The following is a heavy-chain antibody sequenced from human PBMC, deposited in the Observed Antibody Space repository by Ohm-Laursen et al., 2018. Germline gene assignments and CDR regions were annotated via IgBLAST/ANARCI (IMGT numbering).Heavy chain of an antibody. CDR3: ALINLDSSGPTPDY. Sequence: SSVKVSCKASGGTFSSYAISWVRQAPGQGLEWMGGIIPIFGTANYAQKFQGRVTITADKSTSTAYMELSSLRSGDTAVYYCALINLDSSGPTPDYWGQGTLVTVSS. D-gene: IGHD3-22*01. CDR2: IIPIFGTA. J-gene: IGHJ4*02. CDR1: GGTFSSYA. V-gene: IGHV1-69*06.